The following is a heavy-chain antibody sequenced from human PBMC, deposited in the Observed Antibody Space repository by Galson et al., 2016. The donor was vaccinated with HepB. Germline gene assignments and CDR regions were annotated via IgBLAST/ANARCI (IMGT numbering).Heavy chain of an antibody. CDR1: GFTFSNYG. Sequence: SLRLSCAASGFTFSNYGMHWVRQAPGKGLEWVAVIWYGGSEKYYADSVKGRFTISRDNSKNTLHLQMNSLRAEDTAVYYCARIYYEILTGLTPWYYFDSWGQGTLVTVSS. V-gene: IGHV3-33*01. D-gene: IGHD3-9*01. CDR3: ARIYYEILTGLTPWYYFDS. J-gene: IGHJ4*02. CDR2: IWYGGSEK.